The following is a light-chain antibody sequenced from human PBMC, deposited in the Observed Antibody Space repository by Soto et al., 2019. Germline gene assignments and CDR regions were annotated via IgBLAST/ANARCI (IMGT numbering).Light chain of an antibody. Sequence: QSVLTQLPSGSGIPGQRVSISCSGSSSNIGSNYVYWYQQLPGTAPKLLIYRNNQRPSGVPDRFSGSKSGTSASLAISGPRSEDKADYYFAARHDSLSGLDVFGTGXKVT. CDR2: RNN. CDR1: SSNIGSNY. V-gene: IGLV1-47*01. CDR3: AARHDSLSGLDV. J-gene: IGLJ1*01.